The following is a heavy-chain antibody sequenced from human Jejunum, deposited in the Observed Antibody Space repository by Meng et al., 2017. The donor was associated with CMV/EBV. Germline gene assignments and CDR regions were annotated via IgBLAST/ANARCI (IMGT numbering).Heavy chain of an antibody. CDR3: VKASAVIFGWFDP. J-gene: IGHJ5*02. Sequence: CAASGFTFSTYAMNWVRQDPGKGLEWVSSISGSGGSIYYADSVKGRFTISRDNSKNTLYLQMSSLRAEDTALYYCVKASAVIFGWFDPWGQGTLVTVSS. V-gene: IGHV3-23*01. CDR1: GFTFSTYA. CDR2: ISGSGGSI. D-gene: IGHD3-16*02.